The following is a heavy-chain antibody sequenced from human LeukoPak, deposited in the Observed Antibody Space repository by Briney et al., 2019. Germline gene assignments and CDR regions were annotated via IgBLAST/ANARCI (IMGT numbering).Heavy chain of an antibody. Sequence: SGGSLRLSCAASGFTFSTYAMSWVRQAPGKGLEWVSAIIGSGGSTYYADSVKGRFTISRDNSKNTLYLQMNSLRAEDTAVYYCAKAPTRDYTVPYIFDYWGQGTLVTVSS. CDR2: IIGSGGST. J-gene: IGHJ4*02. CDR3: AKAPTRDYTVPYIFDY. V-gene: IGHV3-23*01. D-gene: IGHD4-17*01. CDR1: GFTFSTYA.